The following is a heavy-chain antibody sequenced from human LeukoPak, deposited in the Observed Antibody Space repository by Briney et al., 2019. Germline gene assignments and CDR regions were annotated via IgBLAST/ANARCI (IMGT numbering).Heavy chain of an antibody. J-gene: IGHJ4*02. CDR2: IYYRGST. CDR3: ARGGNYYDSSGYYLFDY. Sequence: SSETLSLTCTVSGGSIRSGGYSWSWLRQHRGKGLEWIGYIYYRGSTYYNPSLKSRVTIPVDPSKHQFSLKLSSVTAADTAVYYCARGGNYYDSSGYYLFDYWGQGTLVTVSS. CDR1: GGSIRSGGYS. D-gene: IGHD3-22*01. V-gene: IGHV4-31*03.